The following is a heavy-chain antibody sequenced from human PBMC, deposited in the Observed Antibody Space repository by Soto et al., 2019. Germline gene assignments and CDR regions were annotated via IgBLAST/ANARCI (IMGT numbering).Heavy chain of an antibody. Sequence: GGSLRLSCAASGFTFSSYAMSWVRQAPGKGLEWVSYISSSSSTIYYADSVKGRFTISRDNAKNSLYLQMNSLRDEDTAVYYCAVRFWSGYSLLIDYWGQGTLVTVSS. CDR3: AVRFWSGYSLLIDY. CDR2: ISSSSSTI. J-gene: IGHJ4*02. D-gene: IGHD3-3*01. V-gene: IGHV3-48*02. CDR1: GFTFSSYA.